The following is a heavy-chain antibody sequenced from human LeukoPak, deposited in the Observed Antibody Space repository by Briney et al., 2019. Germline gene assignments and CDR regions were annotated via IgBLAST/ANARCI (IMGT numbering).Heavy chain of an antibody. CDR2: ISATDSRP. CDR3: AKDLSYGFDY. Sequence: GGSLRLSCAATGFTFSIYAMSWVRQAPGKGLEWVSAISATDSRPYYADSVKGRFTISRDNSKSTLYLQLNGLRGEDTAIYYCAKDLSYGFDYWGQGALVTVSS. CDR1: GFTFSIYA. D-gene: IGHD5-18*01. J-gene: IGHJ4*02. V-gene: IGHV3-23*01.